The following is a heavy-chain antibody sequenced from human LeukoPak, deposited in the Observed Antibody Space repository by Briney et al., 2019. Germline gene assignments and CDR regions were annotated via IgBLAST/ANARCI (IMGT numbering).Heavy chain of an antibody. D-gene: IGHD3-10*02. V-gene: IGHV3-48*04. J-gene: IGHJ6*04. Sequence: GGSLRLSCAASGFTFSSYSMNWVRQAPGKGLEWVSYISSSGSTIYYADSVKGRFTISRDNAENSLYLQMNSLRAEDTAVYYCAELGITMIGGVWGKGTTVNISS. CDR2: ISSSGSTI. CDR3: AELGITMIGGV. CDR1: GFTFSSYS.